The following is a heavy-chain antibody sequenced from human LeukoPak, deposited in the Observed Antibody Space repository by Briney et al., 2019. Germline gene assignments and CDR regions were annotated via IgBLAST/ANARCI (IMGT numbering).Heavy chain of an antibody. J-gene: IGHJ4*02. D-gene: IGHD2-2*01. CDR2: IYNTQPT. CDR3: ARGISTSWYGY. CDR1: GGSISSYY. Sequence: SETLSLTCTVSGGSISSYYWSWVRQPPGKGVYCISYIYNTQPTNYNPSLTTPVTISVDMSKNQFSLKLSSVTAADTAVYYCARGISTSWYGYWGQGTLVTVSS. V-gene: IGHV4-59*01.